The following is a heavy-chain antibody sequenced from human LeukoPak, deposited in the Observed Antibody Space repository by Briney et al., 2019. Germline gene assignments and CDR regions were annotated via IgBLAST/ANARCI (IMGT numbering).Heavy chain of an antibody. CDR1: GLTFSSYW. CDR2: IKQDGSEK. D-gene: IGHD2-2*01. CDR3: ARDDCSSISCYHNWFDP. J-gene: IGHJ5*02. V-gene: IGHV3-7*01. Sequence: GGSLRLSCAASGLTFSSYWMSWVRQAQGKGLEWVANIKQDGSEKYYMDTVKGRFTITRDNAKNSLYLQMNSLRAEDTAVYYCARDDCSSISCYHNWFDPWGQGTLVTVSS.